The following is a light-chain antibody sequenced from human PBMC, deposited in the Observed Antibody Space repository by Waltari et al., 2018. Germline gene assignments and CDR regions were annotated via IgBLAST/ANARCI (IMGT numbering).Light chain of an antibody. CDR3: QQYNKWPPMYT. Sequence: EIIMTQSPVTLSVSPGERATLSCRASESVRTNLAWYQQKPGQAPRLLIHGASTRATGIPARFSGFGSGTDFTLTISSLQSEDFAVYYCQQYNKWPPMYTFGQGTKLEIK. CDR2: GAS. CDR1: ESVRTN. J-gene: IGKJ2*01. V-gene: IGKV3D-15*01.